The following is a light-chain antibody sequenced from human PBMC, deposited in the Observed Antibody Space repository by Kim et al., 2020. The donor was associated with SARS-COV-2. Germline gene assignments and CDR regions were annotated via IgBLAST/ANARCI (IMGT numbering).Light chain of an antibody. CDR3: CSYTNITTLYI. V-gene: IGLV2-14*03. CDR1: SSDIGGYDY. J-gene: IGLJ1*01. Sequence: SITLSCTGTSSDIGGYDYVSLYQQHPGKAPKLIIFAVSNRPSGISNRLSGSKSGNTASLTISWLQADDEADYFCCSYTNITTLYIYGTGTKVTVL. CDR2: AVS.